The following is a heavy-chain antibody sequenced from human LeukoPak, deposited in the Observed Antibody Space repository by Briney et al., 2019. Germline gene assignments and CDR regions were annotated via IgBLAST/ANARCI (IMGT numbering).Heavy chain of an antibody. J-gene: IGHJ4*02. CDR1: GYTFTSYY. V-gene: IGHV1-46*01. CDR2: INPSGGST. Sequence: ASVKVSCKASGYTFTSYYMHWVRQAPGQGLEWMGIINPSGGSTSYAQKFQGRVTMTRDMSTSTVCMELSSLRSEDTAVYYCARDEVGATTMDYWGQGTLVTVSS. CDR3: ARDEVGATTMDY. D-gene: IGHD1-26*01.